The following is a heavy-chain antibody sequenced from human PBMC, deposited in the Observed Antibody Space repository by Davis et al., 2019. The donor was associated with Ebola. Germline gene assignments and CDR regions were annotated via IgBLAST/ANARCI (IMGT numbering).Heavy chain of an antibody. Sequence: GESLKISCAASGFTFSGSAMHWVRQASGKGLEWVGRIRSKANSYATAYAASVKGRFTISRDDSKNTAYLQMNSLKTEDTAVYYCTRQSRYCSSTSCLYFDYWGQGTLVTVSS. D-gene: IGHD2-2*01. CDR2: IRSKANSYAT. J-gene: IGHJ4*02. V-gene: IGHV3-73*01. CDR1: GFTFSGSA. CDR3: TRQSRYCSSTSCLYFDY.